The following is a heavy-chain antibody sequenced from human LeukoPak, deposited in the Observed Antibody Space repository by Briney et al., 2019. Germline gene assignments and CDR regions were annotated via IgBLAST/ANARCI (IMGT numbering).Heavy chain of an antibody. Sequence: GSPRLSCAASGSTFSNYWMSWVRQAPGKGLEWVANIRQDGSEKYYVDSVKGRFTISRDNAKNSLYLQMSSLRAEDTAVYYCVRAQPFGGCWGQGTLVTVSS. D-gene: IGHD3-10*01. J-gene: IGHJ4*02. V-gene: IGHV3-7*01. CDR2: IRQDGSEK. CDR3: VRAQPFGGC. CDR1: GSTFSNYW.